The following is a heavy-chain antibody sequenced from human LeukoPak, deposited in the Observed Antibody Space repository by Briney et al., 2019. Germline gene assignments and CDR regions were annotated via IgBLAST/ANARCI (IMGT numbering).Heavy chain of an antibody. CDR1: GFTFSSYA. Sequence: GGSLRLSCAASGFTFSSYAMSWVRQAPGKGLEWVSGISGSGDNTYYADSVKGRFTISRDNSKNTLYVQVNSLGTEDTAAYHCAKGSYYDSSGSFYFDYWGQGTLVTVSS. J-gene: IGHJ4*02. V-gene: IGHV3-23*01. CDR2: ISGSGDNT. D-gene: IGHD3-22*01. CDR3: AKGSYYDSSGSFYFDY.